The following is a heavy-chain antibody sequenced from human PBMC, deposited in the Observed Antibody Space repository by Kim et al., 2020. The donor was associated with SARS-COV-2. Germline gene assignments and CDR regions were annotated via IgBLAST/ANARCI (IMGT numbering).Heavy chain of an antibody. CDR3: ARGDTAMVPSPTGESVPYYYGMDV. J-gene: IGHJ6*02. Sequence: SVKVSCKASGGTFSSYAISWVRQAPGQGLEWMGGIIPIFGTANYAQKFQGRVTITADESTSTAYMELSSLRSEDTAVYYCARGDTAMVPSPTGESVPYYYGMDVWGQGTTVTVAS. V-gene: IGHV1-69*13. D-gene: IGHD5-18*01. CDR1: GGTFSSYA. CDR2: IIPIFGTA.